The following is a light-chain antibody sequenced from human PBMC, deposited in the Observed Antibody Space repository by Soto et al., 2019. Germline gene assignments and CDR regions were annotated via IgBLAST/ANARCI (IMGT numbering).Light chain of an antibody. CDR3: LLLNSYPFT. J-gene: IGKJ3*01. CDR1: QGISSY. Sequence: DIQLTQSPSFLSASVGDRVTITCRASQGISSYLAWYQQKPGQAPKLLIYAASTLQSEVASRFSGSGSGTEVPLTISSLQPEDFATCCCLLLNSYPFTFGPGTKVDIK. CDR2: AAS. V-gene: IGKV1-9*01.